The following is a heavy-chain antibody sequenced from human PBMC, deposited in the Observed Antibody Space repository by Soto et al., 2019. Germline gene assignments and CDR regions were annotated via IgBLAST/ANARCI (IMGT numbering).Heavy chain of an antibody. CDR2: ITYSGST. Sequence: SETLSLTCTVSGESISRDNYYWGWIRQPPGKGLEWIGSITYSGSTYYNPSLKSQVTMAVDTSKNQFSLKLSSVTAADTAVYYCAREIVYCSGGSCYKGFDPWGQGTLVTVSS. V-gene: IGHV4-39*02. D-gene: IGHD2-15*01. CDR1: GESISRDNYY. J-gene: IGHJ5*02. CDR3: AREIVYCSGGSCYKGFDP.